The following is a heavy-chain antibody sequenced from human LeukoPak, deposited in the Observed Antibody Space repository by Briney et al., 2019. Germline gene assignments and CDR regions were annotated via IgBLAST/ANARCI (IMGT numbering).Heavy chain of an antibody. CDR3: ARDQSVNYYGSGRYYYYMDV. Sequence: GGSLRLSCAASGCTFSSYWMSWVRQAPGKGLEWVANIKQDGSEKYYVDSVKGRFTISRDNAKNSLYLQMNSLRAEDTAVYYCARDQSVNYYGSGRYYYYMDVWGKGTTVTVSS. J-gene: IGHJ6*03. CDR2: IKQDGSEK. V-gene: IGHV3-7*01. D-gene: IGHD3-10*01. CDR1: GCTFSSYW.